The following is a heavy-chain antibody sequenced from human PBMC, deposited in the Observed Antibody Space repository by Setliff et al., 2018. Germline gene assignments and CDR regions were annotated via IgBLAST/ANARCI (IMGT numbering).Heavy chain of an antibody. J-gene: IGHJ5*01. D-gene: IGHD2-8*01. CDR2: ISAFSGNT. CDR3: ARLVRFCTRTACQRVAGAES. CDR1: GFTFSSYG. V-gene: IGHV1-18*04. Sequence: GASVKVSCKSSGFTFSSYGITWVRQGPTQGLEWVGWISAFSGNTHYAQKFQDRVTVTRDTSTSTVYMELRSLTSDDTAVYYCARLVRFCTRTACQRVAGAESWGQGTLVTVSS.